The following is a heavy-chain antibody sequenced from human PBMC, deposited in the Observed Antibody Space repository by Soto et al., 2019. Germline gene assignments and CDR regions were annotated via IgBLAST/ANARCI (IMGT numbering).Heavy chain of an antibody. D-gene: IGHD3-22*01. CDR1: GGSISSSSYY. V-gene: IGHV4-39*01. CDR2: IYYSGST. J-gene: IGHJ6*02. CDR3: ARRLYYDSSGFEGGGMDV. Sequence: SETLSLTCTVSGGSISSSSYYCGWIRQPPGKGMEWIGSIYYSGSTYYNPSLNSRFTLSVDTSKNQFSLKLSSVTAADTAVYYCARRLYYDSSGFEGGGMDVWGQGTTVT.